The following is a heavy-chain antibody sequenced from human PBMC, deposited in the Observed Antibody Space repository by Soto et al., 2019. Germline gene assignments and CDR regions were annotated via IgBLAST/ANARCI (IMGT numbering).Heavy chain of an antibody. Sequence: PRGSLRLSCAASAFTFAKDYMTWVRQAPGKGPEWVANIKPDGSEQYYVDSVKGRFTISRDNANNSLYLQMSSLRAEDTAVYFCARGNWNYYYGFDVGGQGTPANVS. D-gene: IGHD1-20*01. CDR1: AFTFAKDY. J-gene: IGHJ6*01. CDR2: IKPDGSEQ. V-gene: IGHV3-7*01. CDR3: ARGNWNYYYGFDV.